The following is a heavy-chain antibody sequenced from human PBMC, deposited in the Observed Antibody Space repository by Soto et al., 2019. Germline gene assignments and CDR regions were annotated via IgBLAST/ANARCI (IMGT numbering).Heavy chain of an antibody. J-gene: IGHJ6*02. V-gene: IGHV3-7*05. CDR2: IKKDGSEK. Sequence: EVQLVKSGGGLVQPGGSLRLSCAVSGFTFSNYWMSWVRQAPGKGLEWVPNIKKDGSEKYYVDSVKGRFIISRDNGKKSLYLQMNDLRAEDTAVYYCAAILGMDVWGQGTTVTVSS. D-gene: IGHD3-3*02. CDR3: AAILGMDV. CDR1: GFTFSNYW.